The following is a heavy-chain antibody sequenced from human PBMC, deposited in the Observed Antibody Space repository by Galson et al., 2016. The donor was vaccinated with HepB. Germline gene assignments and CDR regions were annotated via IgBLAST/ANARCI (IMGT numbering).Heavy chain of an antibody. CDR1: GFTFSSKW. J-gene: IGHJ6*02. V-gene: IGHV3-74*01. CDR3: ARVSGWEDYYGMDV. CDR2: INADGTRT. D-gene: IGHD6-19*01. Sequence: SLRLSCAASGFTFSSKWMHWVRQAPGKGLVWVSRINADGTRTDYADSVRGRFTISRDNANNTLYLQMKSLRADDTAVYYCARVSGWEDYYGMDVWGQGTTVSVSS.